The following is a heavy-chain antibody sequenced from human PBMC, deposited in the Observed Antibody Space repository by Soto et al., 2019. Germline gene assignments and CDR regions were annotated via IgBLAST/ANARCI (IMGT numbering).Heavy chain of an antibody. J-gene: IGHJ5*02. D-gene: IGHD3-3*01. CDR3: ASQHYDFWSGYPSGFDP. CDR1: GGSISSSSYY. Sequence: QLQLQESGPGLVKPSETLSLTCTVSGGSISSSSYYWGWIRQPPGKGLEWIGSIYYSGSTYCNPSLKSRVTISVDTSKNQFSLKLSSVTAADTAVYYCASQHYDFWSGYPSGFDPWGQGTLVTVSS. CDR2: IYYSGST. V-gene: IGHV4-39*01.